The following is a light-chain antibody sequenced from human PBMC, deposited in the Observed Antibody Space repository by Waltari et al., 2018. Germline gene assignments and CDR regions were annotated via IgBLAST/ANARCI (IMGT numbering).Light chain of an antibody. V-gene: IGLV2-23*02. Sequence: QSALTQPASVSGSPGQSIPISCPGTSNHVGSFDLVSWYPSRPGEVPKLLIYEVIKRPSGVSDRFSGSKSDNTASLTISRLQAEDEAAYYCCSYAASAPRLVFGGGTNLTVL. J-gene: IGLJ3*02. CDR1: SNHVGSFDL. CDR3: CSYAASAPRLV. CDR2: EVI.